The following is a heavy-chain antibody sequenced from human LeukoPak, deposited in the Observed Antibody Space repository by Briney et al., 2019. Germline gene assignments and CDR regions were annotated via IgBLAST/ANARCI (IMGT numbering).Heavy chain of an antibody. D-gene: IGHD3-10*01. Sequence: SETLSLTCTVSGGSISSYYWSWTRQPPGKGLEWIGYIYYSGSTNYNPSLKSRVTISVDTSKNQFSLKLSSVAAADTAVYYCARDRLRGVYFDYWGQGTLVTVSS. CDR2: IYYSGST. J-gene: IGHJ4*02. V-gene: IGHV4-59*01. CDR1: GGSISSYY. CDR3: ARDRLRGVYFDY.